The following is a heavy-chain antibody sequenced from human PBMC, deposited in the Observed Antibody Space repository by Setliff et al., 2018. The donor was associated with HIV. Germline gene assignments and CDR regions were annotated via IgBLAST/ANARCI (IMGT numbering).Heavy chain of an antibody. J-gene: IGHJ4*02. D-gene: IGHD4-4*01. V-gene: IGHV1-18*01. Sequence: ASVKVSCKASGYTFTGYGISWVRQAPGQGLEWMGWISAYNGNTNYAQKFQGRVTMTRDTSTSTVYMELSSLRSEDTAIYYCVKEYHTEVTDTRMANYFDYWGQGTLVTVSS. CDR3: VKEYHTEVTDTRMANYFDY. CDR2: ISAYNGNT. CDR1: GYTFTGYG.